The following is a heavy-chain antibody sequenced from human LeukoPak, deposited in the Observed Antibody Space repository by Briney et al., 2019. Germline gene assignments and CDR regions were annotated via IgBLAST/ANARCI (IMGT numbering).Heavy chain of an antibody. CDR2: ITISGHTK. J-gene: IGHJ5*02. CDR1: GFDLNTYE. Sequence: HAGGSLRLSCAASGFDLNTYEMSWVRQAPGKGLEWIADITISGHTKNYADSVKGRFTISRDNAGTSLYLQMSSLTVEDTGVYYCARGDPHADLWGQGTLVTVSS. V-gene: IGHV3-48*03. CDR3: ARGDPHADL.